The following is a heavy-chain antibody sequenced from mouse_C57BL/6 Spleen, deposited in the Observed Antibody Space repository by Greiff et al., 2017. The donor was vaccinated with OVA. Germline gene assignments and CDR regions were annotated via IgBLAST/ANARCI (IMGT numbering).Heavy chain of an antibody. CDR3: AISPYSYYAMDY. CDR1: GYSIPSGYD. CDR2: ISYGGGT. D-gene: IGHD2-10*01. J-gene: IGHJ4*01. V-gene: IGHV3-1*01. Sequence: EVQLQQSGPGMVKPSQSLSLTCTVTGYSIPSGYDWHWIRHFPGNNLEWMGYISYGGGTTYNPSLKRPISITPNTSKNHFFLKLKSVTTEDTATYYCAISPYSYYAMDYWGQGTSVTVSS.